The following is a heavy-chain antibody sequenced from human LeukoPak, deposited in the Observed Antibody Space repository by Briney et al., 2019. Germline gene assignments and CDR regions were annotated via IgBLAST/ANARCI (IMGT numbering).Heavy chain of an antibody. Sequence: PGGSLRLSCAASGFTFSNAWMSWVRPAPGKGLEWVGRIKSKTDGGTTNYAAPVKGRFTISRDDSKNTLYLQMNSLKTEDTAVYYCTVGFGELSEFDYWGQGTLVTVSS. D-gene: IGHD3-10*01. CDR2: IKSKTDGGTT. V-gene: IGHV3-15*01. CDR1: GFTFSNAW. J-gene: IGHJ4*02. CDR3: TVGFGELSEFDY.